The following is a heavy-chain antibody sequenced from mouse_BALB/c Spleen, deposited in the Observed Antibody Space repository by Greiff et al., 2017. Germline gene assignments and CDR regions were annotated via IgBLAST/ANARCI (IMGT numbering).Heavy chain of an antibody. V-gene: IGHV1S22*01. Sequence: LQQPGSELVRPGASVKLSCKASGYTFTSYWMHWVKQRHGQGLEWIGNIFPGSGSTNYDEKFKSKGTLTVDTSSSTAYMHLSSLTSEDSAVYYCTIEAYYGSSPFAYWGQGTLVTVSA. D-gene: IGHD1-1*01. CDR2: IFPGSGST. CDR3: TIEAYYGSSPFAY. J-gene: IGHJ3*01. CDR1: GYTFTSYW.